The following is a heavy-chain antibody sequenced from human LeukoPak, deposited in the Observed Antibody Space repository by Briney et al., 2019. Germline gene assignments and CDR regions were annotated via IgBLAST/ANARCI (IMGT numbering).Heavy chain of an antibody. CDR3: ARLLTPYHGPGDAGLDV. Sequence: GGSLRLSCAISGFTFSACELTWVRQAPGKGLEWVSYISRSGSTRYYADSVKGRFTISRDNAKDTLYLEMTSLRVDDTAVYSCARLLTPYHGPGDAGLDVWGQGTAVTVSS. CDR2: ISRSGSTR. CDR1: GFTFSACE. V-gene: IGHV3-48*03. J-gene: IGHJ6*02. D-gene: IGHD3-10*01.